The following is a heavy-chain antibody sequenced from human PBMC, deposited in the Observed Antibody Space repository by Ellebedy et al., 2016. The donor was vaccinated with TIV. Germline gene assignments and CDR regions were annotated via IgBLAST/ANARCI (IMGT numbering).Heavy chain of an antibody. CDR2: ISYGSSYV. D-gene: IGHD5-24*01. J-gene: IGHJ4*02. CDR3: AREVGRWLQSGDFDY. V-gene: IGHV3-21*01. Sequence: GGSLRLXCAASGFAFSTYNMNWVRQAPGKGLEWVSSISYGSSYVYSSNSVKGRFTISRDNANNSLYLQMNSLRDEDTAVYYCAREVGRWLQSGDFDYWGQGTLVTVSS. CDR1: GFAFSTYN.